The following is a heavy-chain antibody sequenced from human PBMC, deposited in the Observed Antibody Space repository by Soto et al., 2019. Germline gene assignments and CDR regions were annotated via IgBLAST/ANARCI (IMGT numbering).Heavy chain of an antibody. V-gene: IGHV3-23*01. D-gene: IGHD3-3*01. J-gene: IGHJ4*02. Sequence: GGSLRLSCAASGFTFSSYPMSWVRQAPGKGLEWVSAISGSVGSTYYADPVKGRFTISRDNSKNTLYLQMNSLRAEDTAVYYCAKDYNDFWSGYPDHAAYDYWGQGTLVTVSS. CDR1: GFTFSSYP. CDR2: ISGSVGST. CDR3: AKDYNDFWSGYPDHAAYDY.